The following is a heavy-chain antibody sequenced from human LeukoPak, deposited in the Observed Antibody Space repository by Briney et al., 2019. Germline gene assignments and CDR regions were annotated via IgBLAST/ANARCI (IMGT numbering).Heavy chain of an antibody. CDR1: GDSISSDY. Sequence: PSETLSLTCTVSGDSISSDYWSWIRQSPGKGLEWFGYIYYRGDTKYNPSLKSRIALDRSKNQISLTLTSVTAADTAVYYCARTRYYYNSRSYGAPYYFDYWGQGTLVTVSS. J-gene: IGHJ4*02. CDR2: IYYRGDT. CDR3: ARTRYYYNSRSYGAPYYFDY. V-gene: IGHV4-59*01. D-gene: IGHD3-10*01.